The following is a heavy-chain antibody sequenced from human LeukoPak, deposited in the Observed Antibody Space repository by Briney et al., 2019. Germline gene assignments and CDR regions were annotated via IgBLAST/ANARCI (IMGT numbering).Heavy chain of an antibody. Sequence: GGSLRLSCAASGFTFSNTWMTWVRQTPGRGLEWEAFFRTTTDGGTGEYAAPVRGRFTISRDVSINTLFLQMSSLKIEDTAVYYSVTPLRWELSNDYWGQGTLVTVSS. CDR2: FRTTTDGGTG. D-gene: IGHD4-23*01. CDR3: VTPLRWELSNDY. J-gene: IGHJ4*02. V-gene: IGHV3-15*01. CDR1: GFTFSNTW.